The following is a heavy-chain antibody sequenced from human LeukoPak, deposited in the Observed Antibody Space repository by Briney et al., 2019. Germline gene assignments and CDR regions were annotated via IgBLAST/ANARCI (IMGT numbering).Heavy chain of an antibody. Sequence: GASVKVSCKASGYIFSTYGISWVRQAPGQGLEWMGRIIPILGIANYAQKFQGRVTITADKSTSTAYMELSSLRSEDTAVYYCARDRVSITGTTGLGYWGQGTLVTVSS. D-gene: IGHD1-7*01. CDR1: GYIFSTYG. CDR3: ARDRVSITGTTGLGY. J-gene: IGHJ4*02. V-gene: IGHV1-69*04. CDR2: IIPILGIA.